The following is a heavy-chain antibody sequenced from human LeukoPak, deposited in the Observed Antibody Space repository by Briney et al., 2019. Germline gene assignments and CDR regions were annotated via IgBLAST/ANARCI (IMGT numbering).Heavy chain of an antibody. Sequence: ASVKVSCKASGYTFTNYGISWVRQAPGQGLEWMAWISANNGETRYAQNFQGRVTMTTDTSTSTAYMELRSLRSDDTAVYYCARDSNSWPFDYWGQGTLVTVSS. CDR1: GYTFTNYG. J-gene: IGHJ4*02. CDR3: ARDSNSWPFDY. V-gene: IGHV1-18*04. CDR2: ISANNGET. D-gene: IGHD6-13*01.